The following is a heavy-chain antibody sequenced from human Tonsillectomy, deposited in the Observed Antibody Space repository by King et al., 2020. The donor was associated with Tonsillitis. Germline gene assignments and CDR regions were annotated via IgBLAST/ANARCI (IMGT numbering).Heavy chain of an antibody. V-gene: IGHV3-21*01. CDR2: ISGSSRYI. D-gene: IGHD5-18*01. CDR3: ARDRIQPGYGMDV. Sequence: VQLVESGGGLVKPGGSLRLSCAASGFTFSSYSMNWVRQTPGKGLEWVSSISGSSRYIYYADSVRGRFTISRDNAKNSLYLQMNSLRAEDTALYYCARDRIQPGYGMDVWGQGTTVTVSS. J-gene: IGHJ6*02. CDR1: GFTFSSYS.